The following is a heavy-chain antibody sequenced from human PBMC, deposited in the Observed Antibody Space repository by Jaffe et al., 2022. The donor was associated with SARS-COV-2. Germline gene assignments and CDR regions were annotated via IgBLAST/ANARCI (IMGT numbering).Heavy chain of an antibody. D-gene: IGHD2-21*02. CDR2: IYYSGYT. V-gene: IGHV4-59*08. J-gene: IGHJ4*02. CDR3: ARSKRGDRGLFDY. CDR1: GGSISGYY. Sequence: QVQLQESGPGLVKPSETLSLTCTVSGGSISGYYWSWIRQPPGKGLEWIGYIYYSGYTNYNPSLKSRVTMSVDTSKNQFSLRLSSVTAADTAVYYCARSKRGDRGLFDYWGQGTLVTVSS.